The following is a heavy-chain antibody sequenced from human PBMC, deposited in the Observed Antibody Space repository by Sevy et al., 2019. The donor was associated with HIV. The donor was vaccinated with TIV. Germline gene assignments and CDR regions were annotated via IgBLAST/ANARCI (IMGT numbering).Heavy chain of an antibody. CDR2: ISAYNGNT. V-gene: IGHV1-18*04. J-gene: IGHJ6*03. D-gene: IGHD2-2*02. CDR3: ARDHGPPCSSTSCYKPPMDV. Sequence: ASVKVSCKASGYTFTSYGISWVRQAPGQGLEWMGWISAYNGNTNYAQKLQGRVTMTTDTSTSTVYMELRSLRSDDTAVYYCARDHGPPCSSTSCYKPPMDVWGKGTTVTVSS. CDR1: GYTFTSYG.